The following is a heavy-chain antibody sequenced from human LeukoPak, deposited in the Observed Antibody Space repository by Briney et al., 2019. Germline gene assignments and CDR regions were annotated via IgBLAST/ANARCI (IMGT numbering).Heavy chain of an antibody. CDR1: GFTFSSYA. D-gene: IGHD6-19*01. Sequence: QPGGSLRLSCAASGFTFSSYAMNWVRQAPGKGLEWVSAISGSGGTTYYANSVKGRFTISRDNSKSTLYLQMNSLRAEDTAVYYCAKASDGWYRYYWGQGTLVTVSS. J-gene: IGHJ4*02. CDR3: AKASDGWYRYY. CDR2: ISGSGGTT. V-gene: IGHV3-23*01.